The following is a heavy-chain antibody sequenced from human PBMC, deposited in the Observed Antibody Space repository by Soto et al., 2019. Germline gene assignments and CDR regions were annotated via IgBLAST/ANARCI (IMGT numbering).Heavy chain of an antibody. Sequence: PGGSLRLSCAASGFTFSLFAMSWVRQAPGKGLEWVSGISGSAGTTYYTDSLKGRFTISRDNSKNTVFLQMNSLRGEDTAVYYCARDRIEAAGTPRFNYYYGMDVWGQGTTVTVSS. V-gene: IGHV3-23*01. CDR2: ISGSAGTT. CDR1: GFTFSLFA. CDR3: ARDRIEAAGTPRFNYYYGMDV. J-gene: IGHJ6*02. D-gene: IGHD6-13*01.